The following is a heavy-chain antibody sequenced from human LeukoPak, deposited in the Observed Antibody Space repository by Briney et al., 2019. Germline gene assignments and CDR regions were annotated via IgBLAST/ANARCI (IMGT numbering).Heavy chain of an antibody. J-gene: IGHJ4*02. V-gene: IGHV4-39*01. D-gene: IGHD2-15*01. CDR2: IYCSGST. Sequence: SETLSLTCTVSGGSISSSSYYWGWIRQPPGKGLEWIGNIYCSGSTYYNPSLQSRVTISVDTSKNQFSLKLSSVTAADTAVYYCVRRSDLTTNVDYWGPGTLVTVSS. CDR1: GGSISSSSYY. CDR3: VRRSDLTTNVDY.